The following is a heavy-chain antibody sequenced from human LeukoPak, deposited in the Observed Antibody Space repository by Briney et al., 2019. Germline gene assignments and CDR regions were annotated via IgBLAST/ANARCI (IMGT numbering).Heavy chain of an antibody. J-gene: IGHJ4*02. CDR1: GYTLTELS. CDR2: ISAYNGNT. CDR3: ARREMAAAAI. Sequence: ASVKVSCKVSGYTLTELSMHWVRQAPGQGLEWMGWISAYNGNTNYAQKLQGRVTMTLDTSTSTGYMELRSLRSGDTAVYYCARREMAAAAIWGQGTLVTVSS. D-gene: IGHD2-2*01. V-gene: IGHV1-18*01.